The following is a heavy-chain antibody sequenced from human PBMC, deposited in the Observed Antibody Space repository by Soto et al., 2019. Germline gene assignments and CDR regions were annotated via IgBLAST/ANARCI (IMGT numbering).Heavy chain of an antibody. CDR2: ISWNSGSI. Sequence: EVQLVESGGGLVQPGRSLRLSCAASGFTFDDYAMHWVRQAPGKGLEWVSGISWNSGSIGYADSVKGRFTISRDNAKNSLYLQMNSLSAEDTALYYCAKDTSLDYDFWSGYPDYWGQGTLVTVSS. J-gene: IGHJ4*02. CDR1: GFTFDDYA. D-gene: IGHD3-3*01. CDR3: AKDTSLDYDFWSGYPDY. V-gene: IGHV3-9*01.